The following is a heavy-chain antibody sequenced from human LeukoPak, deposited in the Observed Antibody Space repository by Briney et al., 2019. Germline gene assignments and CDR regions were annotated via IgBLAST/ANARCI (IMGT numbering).Heavy chain of an antibody. CDR1: GFTFSSYA. V-gene: IGHV3-23*01. D-gene: IGHD6-19*01. J-gene: IGHJ6*02. Sequence: GGSLRLSCAASGFTFSSYAMSWVRQAPGKGLEWVSGISGSGGTTNYADSAKGRFAISRDNFKNTLYLHMNSLRAEDTAVYYCAKAEDSGGWALYYYYYALDVWGQGTTVTVSS. CDR3: AKAEDSGGWALYYYYYALDV. CDR2: ISGSGGTT.